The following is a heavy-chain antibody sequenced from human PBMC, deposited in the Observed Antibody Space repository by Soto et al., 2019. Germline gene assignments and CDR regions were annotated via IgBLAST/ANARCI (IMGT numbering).Heavy chain of an antibody. J-gene: IGHJ3*02. CDR1: GYTFTSYG. V-gene: IGHV1-18*01. CDR2: ISTYNGNT. CDR3: ARDPGYSTTWHQAFDI. Sequence: VQLVQSGAEVKKPGASVKVSCRASGYTFTSYGISWVRQAPGHGPEWMGRISTYNGNTNYVQKLQGRVTMTTDTSSNTAYLELRSLRYDDTAVYYCARDPGYSTTWHQAFDIWGQGTMVTVSS. D-gene: IGHD6-13*01.